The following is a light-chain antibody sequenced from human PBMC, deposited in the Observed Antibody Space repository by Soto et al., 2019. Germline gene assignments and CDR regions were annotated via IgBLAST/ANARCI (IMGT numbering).Light chain of an antibody. CDR3: SSYAGSNV. CDR2: EVS. V-gene: IGLV2-8*01. CDR1: SSDVGGYNY. Sequence: QSALTQPPSASGSPGQSVTISCTGTSSDVGGYNYVSWYQQHPGKAPKLMIYEVSKRPSGVPDRFSGSKSGNTASLTVSGLQAEDEADYYCSSYAGSNVFCGGTKVTVL. J-gene: IGLJ2*01.